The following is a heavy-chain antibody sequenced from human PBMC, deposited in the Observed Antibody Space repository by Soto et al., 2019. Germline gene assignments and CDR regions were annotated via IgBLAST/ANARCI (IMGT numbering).Heavy chain of an antibody. Sequence: QLQLQESGSGLVKPSQTLSLTCAVSGGSISSGGYSWSWIRQPPGKGLEWIGYIYHSGSTYYNPSLKCRVTISVDRSKNQFSLKLGSVTAAETAVYYCARRYSGSYYGYLDLGGRGTMVTVSS. CDR3: ARRYSGSYYGYLDL. CDR1: GGSISSGGYS. CDR2: IYHSGST. V-gene: IGHV4-30-2*01. J-gene: IGHJ2*01. D-gene: IGHD1-26*01.